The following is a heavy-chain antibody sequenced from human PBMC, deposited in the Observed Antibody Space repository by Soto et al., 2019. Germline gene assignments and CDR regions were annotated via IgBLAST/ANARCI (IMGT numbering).Heavy chain of an antibody. CDR3: AKASTTVTLENWFDP. V-gene: IGHV3-23*01. J-gene: IGHJ5*02. CDR2: ISGSGGST. Sequence: ETLSLTCTVSGGSISSSSYYWGWVRQAPGKGLEWVSAISGSGGSTYYADSVKGRFTISRDNSKNTLYLQMNSLRAEDTAVYYCAKASTTVTLENWFDPWGQGTLVTVSS. CDR1: GGSISSSSYY. D-gene: IGHD4-17*01.